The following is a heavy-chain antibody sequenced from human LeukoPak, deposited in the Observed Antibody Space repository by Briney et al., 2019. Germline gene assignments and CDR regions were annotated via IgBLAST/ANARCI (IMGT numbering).Heavy chain of an antibody. Sequence: GGSLRLSCAASGFTFSSYAMSWVRQAQGKGLEWVSAISGSGGSTYYADSVKGRFTISRDNSKNTLYLQMNSLRAEDTAVYYCAKGSSSWFHAFDIWGQGTMVTVSS. D-gene: IGHD6-13*01. CDR1: GFTFSSYA. CDR3: AKGSSSWFHAFDI. CDR2: ISGSGGST. V-gene: IGHV3-23*01. J-gene: IGHJ3*02.